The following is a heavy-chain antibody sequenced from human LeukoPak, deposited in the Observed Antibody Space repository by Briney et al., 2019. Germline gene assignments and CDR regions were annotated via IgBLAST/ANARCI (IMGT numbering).Heavy chain of an antibody. V-gene: IGHV3-30-3*01. CDR2: ISYDGSNK. CDR1: GFTFSSYA. CDR3: ARRIQLWALDY. J-gene: IGHJ4*02. Sequence: PGGSLRLSCAASGFTFSSYAMHWVRQAPGKGLEWVAVISYDGSNKYYADSVKGRFTISRDNSKNTLYLQMNSLRAEDTAVYYCARRIQLWALDYWGQGTLVTVSS. D-gene: IGHD5-18*01.